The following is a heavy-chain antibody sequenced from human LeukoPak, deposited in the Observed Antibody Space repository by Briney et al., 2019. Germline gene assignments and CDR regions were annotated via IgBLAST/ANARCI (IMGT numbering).Heavy chain of an antibody. CDR3: AVLSGAFDI. Sequence: GGSLRVSCAASGFTFRRYSMNWVRQALGKGGEWVSAISSSSSYIYYADSVKGRFTISRDNAKNSLYLQMNSLRAEDTAVYYCAVLSGAFDIWGQGTMVTVSS. CDR1: GFTFRRYS. J-gene: IGHJ3*02. CDR2: ISSSSSYI. D-gene: IGHD2-8*02. V-gene: IGHV3-21*01.